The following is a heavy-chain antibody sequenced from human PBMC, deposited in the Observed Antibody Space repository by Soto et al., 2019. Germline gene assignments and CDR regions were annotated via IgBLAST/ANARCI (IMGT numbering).Heavy chain of an antibody. J-gene: IGHJ4*01. CDR2: VLPITGST. Sequence: QVQLVQSGAEVKKPGSSVKVSCKTSGGLFSVFSFTWARQAPGQGLEWMGGVLPITGSTDYAQKFQGRLTITADRSTSTIYMELSRLTSDATANYYCATIRVRGGPLRFEDGGQGTLISVSS. V-gene: IGHV1-69*06. CDR3: ATIRVRGGPLRFED. D-gene: IGHD5-12*01. CDR1: GGLFSVFS.